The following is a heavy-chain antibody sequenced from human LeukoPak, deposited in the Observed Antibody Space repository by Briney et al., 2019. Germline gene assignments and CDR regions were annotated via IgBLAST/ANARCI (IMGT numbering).Heavy chain of an antibody. D-gene: IGHD3-16*01. Sequence: GGSLRLSCAASGFTFSSYGMSWVRQAPGKGLDWVSAISGSGGSTYYADPVKGRFTISRDNAKNSLYLQMNSLRAEDTAVYYCARDYVWGNAFDIWGQGTMVTVSS. CDR3: ARDYVWGNAFDI. J-gene: IGHJ3*02. CDR2: ISGSGGST. CDR1: GFTFSSYG. V-gene: IGHV3-23*01.